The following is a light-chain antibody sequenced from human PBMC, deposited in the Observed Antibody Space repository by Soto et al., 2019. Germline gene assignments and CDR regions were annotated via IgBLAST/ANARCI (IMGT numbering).Light chain of an antibody. CDR2: DAS. V-gene: IGKV3-11*01. Sequence: EIVLTQSPATLSLSPGERATLSCRASQSVSSYLACYQQQPGQAPRLLIYDASNRATGIPARCSGRGSGTDFSTTISSLEPADFAVYYCQQRSNWPPYTFGQGTKLEIK. CDR3: QQRSNWPPYT. CDR1: QSVSSY. J-gene: IGKJ2*01.